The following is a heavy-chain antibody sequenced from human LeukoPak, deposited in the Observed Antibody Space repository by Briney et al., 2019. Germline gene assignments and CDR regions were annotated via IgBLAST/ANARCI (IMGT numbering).Heavy chain of an antibody. V-gene: IGHV1-2*02. D-gene: IGHD2-2*01. CDR1: GYTFTSYY. CDR2: INPHSGGT. CDR3: ARVYCSSTSCYVDYYYYGMDV. Sequence: GASVKVSCKDSGYTFTSYYMNWVRQAPGQGREWMGWINPHSGGTNYAQKFQGRVTMTRETSISTAYMELSRLRSDDTAVYYCARVYCSSTSCYVDYYYYGMDVWGQGTTVTVSS. J-gene: IGHJ6*02.